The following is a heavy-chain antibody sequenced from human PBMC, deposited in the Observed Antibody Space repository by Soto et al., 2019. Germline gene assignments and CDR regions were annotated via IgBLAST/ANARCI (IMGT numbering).Heavy chain of an antibody. V-gene: IGHV4-59*01. Sequence: SETLSLTCTVSGGSISSYYWSWIRQPPGKGLEWIGYIYYSGSTNCNPSLKSRVTISVDTSKNQFSLKLSSVTAADTAAYYCARVEGHSSSWYVDWFDPWGQGTLVTVSS. D-gene: IGHD6-13*01. CDR1: GGSISSYY. CDR2: IYYSGST. J-gene: IGHJ5*02. CDR3: ARVEGHSSSWYVDWFDP.